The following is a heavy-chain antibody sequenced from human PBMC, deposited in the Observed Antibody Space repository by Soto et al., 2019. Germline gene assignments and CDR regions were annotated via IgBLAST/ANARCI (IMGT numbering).Heavy chain of an antibody. Sequence: SETLSLTCTVSGGSISSYYWSWIRQPPGKGLEWIGYIYYSGGTNYNPSLKSRVTISVDTSKNQFSLKLSSVTAADTAVYYCATSTCGGDCYPLFQHWGQGTLVTVSS. J-gene: IGHJ1*01. CDR2: IYYSGGT. CDR3: ATSTCGGDCYPLFQH. V-gene: IGHV4-59*01. CDR1: GGSISSYY. D-gene: IGHD2-21*02.